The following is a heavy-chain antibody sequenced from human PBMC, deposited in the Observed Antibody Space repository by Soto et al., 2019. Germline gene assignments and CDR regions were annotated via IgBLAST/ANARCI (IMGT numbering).Heavy chain of an antibody. J-gene: IGHJ4*02. Sequence: GGSLRLSCAASGFAFSSYWMHWVRQAPGKGLVWVSRINSDGSDTGYADSVKGRFIISRDNAKSTLFLQMHNLRAEDTALYYCARDPTKGLDYWGQGTLVTVSS. CDR2: INSDGSDT. V-gene: IGHV3-74*01. CDR3: ARDPTKGLDY. CDR1: GFAFSSYW.